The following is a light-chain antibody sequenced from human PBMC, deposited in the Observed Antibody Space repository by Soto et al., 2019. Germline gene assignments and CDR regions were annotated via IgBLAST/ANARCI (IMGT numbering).Light chain of an antibody. J-gene: IGKJ5*01. Sequence: PRERATLSCRASRSVTNNYLAWHQQKPGQTPRLLIYGASSRATGIPDRFSGSGSATDLTLTISRLEPEDSAVYYCQQFDDSVTFGQGTRLEIK. CDR3: QQFDDSVT. CDR2: GAS. CDR1: RSVTNNY. V-gene: IGKV3-20*01.